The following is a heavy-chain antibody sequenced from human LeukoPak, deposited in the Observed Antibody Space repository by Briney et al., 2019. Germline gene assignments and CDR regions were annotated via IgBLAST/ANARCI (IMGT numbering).Heavy chain of an antibody. CDR3: ARDGCSSTSCYLGYAFDI. Sequence: GASVKVSCKASGYTFTSYGISWVRQAPGQGLEWMGWISAYNGNTNYAQKLQGRVTMTTDTSTSTAYMELRSLRSDDTAVYYCARDGCSSTSCYLGYAFDIWGQGTMVTVSS. CDR1: GYTFTSYG. J-gene: IGHJ3*02. V-gene: IGHV1-18*01. CDR2: ISAYNGNT. D-gene: IGHD2-2*01.